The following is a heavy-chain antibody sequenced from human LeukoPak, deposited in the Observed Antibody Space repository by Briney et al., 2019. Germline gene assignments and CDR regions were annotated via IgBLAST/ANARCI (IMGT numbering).Heavy chain of an antibody. CDR2: ISTSSTYI. J-gene: IGHJ4*02. D-gene: IGHD1-20*01. CDR3: ARDPPFIIGTTFFDY. CDR1: GFTFSSYS. V-gene: IGHV3-21*01. Sequence: KPGGSLRLSCAASGFTFSSYSMNWVRQAPGKGLEWVSSISTSSTYIYYADSVKGRFTISRDNAKNSLYLQMNSLRAEDAAVYYCARDPPFIIGTTFFDYWGQGTLVTVSP.